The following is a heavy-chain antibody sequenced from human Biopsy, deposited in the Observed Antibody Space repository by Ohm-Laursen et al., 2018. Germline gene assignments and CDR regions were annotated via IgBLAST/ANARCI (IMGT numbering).Heavy chain of an antibody. V-gene: IGHV3-53*01. J-gene: IGHJ4*02. CDR3: ARTIMVGGVILNYFDY. Sequence: SLRLSCAASGLSIGTNYMTWVRQAPGKGLDWVSIIFAGGGRPYYADSVKGRFTISRDISENTVSLQMNSLRAEDTAVYYCARTIMVGGVILNYFDYWGQGTLVTVSS. D-gene: IGHD3-10*01. CDR1: GLSIGTNY. CDR2: IFAGGGRP.